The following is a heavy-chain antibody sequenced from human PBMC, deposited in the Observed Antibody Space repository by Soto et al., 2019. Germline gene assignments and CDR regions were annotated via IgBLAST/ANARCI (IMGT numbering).Heavy chain of an antibody. D-gene: IGHD2-2*01. J-gene: IGHJ4*02. V-gene: IGHV1-69*02. Sequence: GASVKVSCKASGYTFNRHTFSWVRQAPGRGLEWMGRIVPNLGVANYAQSFQGRVTITADKSTSTTYMELSSLTSEDTALYYCARGGYCVTTTCYKPGDYWGQGTQVTVSS. CDR3: ARGGYCVTTTCYKPGDY. CDR1: GYTFNRHT. CDR2: IVPNLGVA.